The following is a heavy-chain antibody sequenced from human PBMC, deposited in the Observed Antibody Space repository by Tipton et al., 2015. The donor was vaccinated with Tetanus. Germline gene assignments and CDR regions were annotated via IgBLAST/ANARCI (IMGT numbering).Heavy chain of an antibody. J-gene: IGHJ4*02. CDR1: GFTLRRYG. Sequence: SLRLSCAASGFTLRRYGMHWVRQAPGKGLEWVAIIWFDGSKTYYADSVKGRFIVSRDNTKSMLYLQMNTLRAEDTAVYYCGKQNGGRWVVDHWGQGTLVTVSS. CDR3: GKQNGGRWVVDH. CDR2: IWFDGSKT. D-gene: IGHD4-23*01. V-gene: IGHV3-33*03.